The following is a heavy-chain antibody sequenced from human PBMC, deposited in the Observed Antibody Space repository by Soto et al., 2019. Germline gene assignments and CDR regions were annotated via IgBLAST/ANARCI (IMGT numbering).Heavy chain of an antibody. CDR2: TNEGSGNT. J-gene: IGHJ4*02. CDR1: GYSFKNYA. D-gene: IGHD3-3*01. Sequence: GASVKVSCKATGYSFKNYAVHWVRQAPGQRLEWMGFTNEGSGNTRFSQKSQGRISITRDTSASTVYLDLSSPTSEDTAIYYCARDDRSVSGVVTLDHWGPGTLVTVSS. V-gene: IGHV1-3*01. CDR3: ARDDRSVSGVVTLDH.